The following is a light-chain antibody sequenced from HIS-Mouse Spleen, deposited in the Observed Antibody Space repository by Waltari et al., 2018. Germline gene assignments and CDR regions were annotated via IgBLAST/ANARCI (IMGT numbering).Light chain of an antibody. CDR2: DDS. V-gene: IGLV3-21*02. CDR1: NIGSKS. CDR3: QVWDSSSDHVV. Sequence: SYELTQPPSVSVSPGQTARITCGGTNIGSKSVHWYQQKPGQAPVLDVYDDSDRPSGIPERFSGSNSGNTATLTISRVEAGDEADYYCQVWDSSSDHVVFGGGTKLTVL. J-gene: IGLJ2*01.